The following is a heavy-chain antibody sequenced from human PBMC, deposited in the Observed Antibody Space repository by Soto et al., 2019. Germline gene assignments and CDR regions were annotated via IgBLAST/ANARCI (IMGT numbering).Heavy chain of an antibody. V-gene: IGHV1-18*04. J-gene: IGHJ6*02. D-gene: IGHD3-3*01. CDR3: ARIRFLEWLPYGYYYYGMDV. CDR1: GYTFTSYG. CDR2: ISAYNGNT. Sequence: ASVKVSCKASGYTFTSYGISWVRQAPGQGLEWMGWISAYNGNTNYAQKLQGRVTMTTDTSTSTAYMELRSLRSDDTAVYYCARIRFLEWLPYGYYYYGMDVWGQGTTVTVSS.